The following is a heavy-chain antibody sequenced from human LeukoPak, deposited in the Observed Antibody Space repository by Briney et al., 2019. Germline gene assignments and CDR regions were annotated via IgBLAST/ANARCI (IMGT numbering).Heavy chain of an antibody. CDR2: IYHSGSP. D-gene: IGHD4-23*01. CDR1: GGSISNYY. Sequence: PSETLSLTCTVSGGSISNYYWSWIRQPPGKGLEWIGHIYHSGSPDYNPSLKSRITISVDVSKNQFSLRLSSVTAADTAVYYCARRSATVVTRWFDPWGQGTLVTVSS. CDR3: ARRSATVVTRWFDP. J-gene: IGHJ5*02. V-gene: IGHV4-59*08.